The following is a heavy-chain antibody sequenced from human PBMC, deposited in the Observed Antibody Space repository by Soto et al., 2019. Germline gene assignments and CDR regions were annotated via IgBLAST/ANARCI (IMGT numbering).Heavy chain of an antibody. CDR2: INPNSGGT. D-gene: IGHD4-17*01. J-gene: IGHJ4*02. CDR3: AREDDYGDRYFDY. Sequence: ASVKVSCKASGYTFTSYYMHWVRQAPGQGLEWMGWINPNSGGTNYAQKFQGWVTMTRDTSISTAYMELSRLRSDDTAVYHCAREDDYGDRYFDYWGQGTLVTVSS. V-gene: IGHV1-2*04. CDR1: GYTFTSYY.